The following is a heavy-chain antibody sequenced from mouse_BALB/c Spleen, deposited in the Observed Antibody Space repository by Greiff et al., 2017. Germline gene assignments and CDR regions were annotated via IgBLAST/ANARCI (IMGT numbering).Heavy chain of an antibody. CDR1: GFTFSSYA. CDR2: ISSGGST. J-gene: IGHJ2*01. V-gene: IGHV5-6-5*01. D-gene: IGHD2-4*01. Sequence: EVMLVESGGGLVKPGGSLKLSCAASGFTFSSYAMSWVRQTPEKRLEWVASISSGGSTYYPDSVKGRFTISRDNARNILYLQMSSLRSEDTAMYYCARGLMITYYFDDWGQGTTLTVSS. CDR3: ARGLMITYYFDD.